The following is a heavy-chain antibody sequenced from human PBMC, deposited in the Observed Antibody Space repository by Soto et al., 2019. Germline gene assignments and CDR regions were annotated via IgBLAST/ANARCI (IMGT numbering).Heavy chain of an antibody. V-gene: IGHV3-48*03. CDR3: ARDPPYSSSWFDAFDI. J-gene: IGHJ3*02. CDR2: ISSSGSTI. Sequence: GGSLRLSCAASGFTFSSYEMNWVRQAPGKGLEWVSYISSSGSTIYYADSVKGRFTISRDNAKNSLYLQMNSLRAEDTAVYYCARDPPYSSSWFDAFDIWGQGTMVTGSS. CDR1: GFTFSSYE. D-gene: IGHD6-13*01.